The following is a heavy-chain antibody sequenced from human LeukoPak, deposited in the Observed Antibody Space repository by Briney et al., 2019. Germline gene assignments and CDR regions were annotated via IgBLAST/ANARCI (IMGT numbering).Heavy chain of an antibody. CDR2: INPNSGGT. CDR3: AKPPGYNTKWFSGRFFDS. Sequence: ASVKVSCKASGYTFTGYYMHWVRQAPGQGLEWMGWINPNSGGTNYAQKFQGRVTMTRDTSISTAYMELSRLRSDDTAVYYCAKPPGYNTKWFSGRFFDSWGQGTLVAVSS. CDR1: GYTFTGYY. V-gene: IGHV1-2*02. J-gene: IGHJ4*02. D-gene: IGHD3-10*01.